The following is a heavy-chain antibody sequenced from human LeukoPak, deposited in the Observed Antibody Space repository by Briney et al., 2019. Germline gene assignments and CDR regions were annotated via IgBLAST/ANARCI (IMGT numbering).Heavy chain of an antibody. J-gene: IGHJ4*02. Sequence: PGGSLRLSCAASGFTFSSYWMSWVRQAPGKGLEWVSAISGSGDSTYYADSVKGRFTISRDNSKNTVSLQMNSLGAEDTAVYYCAKDMWRRDGYNPLGIFDYWGQGTLVTVS. CDR1: GFTFSSYW. D-gene: IGHD5-24*01. CDR2: ISGSGDST. CDR3: AKDMWRRDGYNPLGIFDY. V-gene: IGHV3-23*01.